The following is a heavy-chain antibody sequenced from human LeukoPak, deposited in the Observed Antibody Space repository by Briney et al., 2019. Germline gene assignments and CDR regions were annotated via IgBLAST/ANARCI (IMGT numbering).Heavy chain of an antibody. CDR1: GFTFSNYG. J-gene: IGHJ3*02. V-gene: IGHV3-30*03. CDR3: ARGQHAFDI. Sequence: GGSLRLSCDASGFTFSNYGMHWVRQAPGKGLEWVAAVSFDGTNKYYTDSVKGRFIISRDNPKNTQWLQMNSLRPEDTAVYYCARGQHAFDIWGQGTMVTVSS. CDR2: VSFDGTNK.